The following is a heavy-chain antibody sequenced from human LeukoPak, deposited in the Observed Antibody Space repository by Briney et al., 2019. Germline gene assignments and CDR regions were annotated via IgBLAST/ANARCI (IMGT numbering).Heavy chain of an antibody. D-gene: IGHD3-10*01. CDR1: GYTFTSYY. V-gene: IGHV1-46*01. Sequence: GASVKVSCKASGYTFTSYYMHWVRQAPGQGLERMGIINPSGGSTSYAQKFQGRVTMTRDTSTSTVYMELSSLRSEDTAVYYCARTLNYYGSGSYYSYFDYWGQGTLVTVSS. CDR2: INPSGGST. CDR3: ARTLNYYGSGSYYSYFDY. J-gene: IGHJ4*02.